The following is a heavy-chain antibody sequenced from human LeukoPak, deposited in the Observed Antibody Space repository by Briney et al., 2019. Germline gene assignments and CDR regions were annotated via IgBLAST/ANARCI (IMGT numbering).Heavy chain of an antibody. CDR2: INPNSGGT. CDR1: GYTFTGYY. Sequence: ASVKVSCKASGYTFTGYYMHWVRQAPGQGLEWMGRINPNSGGTNYAQKFQGRVTMTRDTSISTAYMELSRLRSDDTAVYYCARGVITAMADSAYYYYGMDVWGQGTTVTVSS. D-gene: IGHD5-18*01. V-gene: IGHV1-2*06. CDR3: ARGVITAMADSAYYYYGMDV. J-gene: IGHJ6*02.